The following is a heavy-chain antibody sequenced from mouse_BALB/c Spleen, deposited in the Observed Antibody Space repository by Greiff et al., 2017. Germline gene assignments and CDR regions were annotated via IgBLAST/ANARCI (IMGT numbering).Heavy chain of an antibody. Sequence: EVQLQESGPGLVKPSQSLSLTCTVTGYSITSDYAWNWIRQFPGNKLEWMGYISYSGSTSYNPSLKSRISITRDPSKNQFFLQLNSVTTEDTATYYCARSGLRRDWYFDVWGAGTTVTVSS. V-gene: IGHV3-2*02. J-gene: IGHJ1*01. CDR3: ARSGLRRDWYFDV. CDR2: ISYSGST. CDR1: GYSITSDYA. D-gene: IGHD2-2*01.